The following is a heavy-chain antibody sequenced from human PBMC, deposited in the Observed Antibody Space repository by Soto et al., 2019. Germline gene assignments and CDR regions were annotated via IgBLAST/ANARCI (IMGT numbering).Heavy chain of an antibody. CDR3: ARDGYDGSGSPYPAY. CDR2: IYYLGST. Sequence: SETLSLTCTVSGGSMSEYFWSWVRQSPGKGLEWIGYIYYLGSTDYNPSLKSRVTMSVDTSKRQFSLKLSSVTAADTAIYYCARDGYDGSGSPYPAYWGPGIQVTVSS. CDR1: GGSMSEYF. D-gene: IGHD3-10*01. V-gene: IGHV4-59*01. J-gene: IGHJ4*02.